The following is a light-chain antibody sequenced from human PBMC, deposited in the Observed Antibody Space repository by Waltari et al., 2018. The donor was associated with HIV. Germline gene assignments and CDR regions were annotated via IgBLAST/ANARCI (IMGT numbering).Light chain of an antibody. Sequence: DIVMTQSPDSLAVSLGERATLNCKSSQSVLNSSSNKNSLAWYQQKSGQPPNLLIYWASTRESGVPERFSGSGSGTDFTLTISSLQAADVAVYYCQQHYTSPYTFGQGTKLEIK. CDR3: QQHYTSPYT. CDR1: QSVLNSSSNKNS. V-gene: IGKV4-1*01. J-gene: IGKJ2*01. CDR2: WAS.